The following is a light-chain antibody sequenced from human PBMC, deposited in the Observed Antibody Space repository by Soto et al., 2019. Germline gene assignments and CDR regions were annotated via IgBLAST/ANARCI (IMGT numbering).Light chain of an antibody. V-gene: IGLV1-47*01. CDR2: KNN. Sequence: QSALTQPASASGTPGQRVSIGCSGSNSNIGTNSVHWYQQLPGMAPQPLIYKNNQRPSGVPDRFAGSKSGTLASLAISGLRSEDEAHYFCASWDDGLSAVVFGGGTKLTVL. CDR1: NSNIGTNS. CDR3: ASWDDGLSAVV. J-gene: IGLJ3*02.